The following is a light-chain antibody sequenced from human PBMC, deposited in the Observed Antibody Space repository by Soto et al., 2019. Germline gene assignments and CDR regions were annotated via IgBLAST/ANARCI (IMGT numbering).Light chain of an antibody. CDR1: NGIITD. V-gene: IGKV1-6*02. J-gene: IGKJ4*01. Sequence: IQLTQSPSSLPSSVGDRVTITXRASNGIITDLRWYQQKPGXAPNXXXDAXSSLHSGGPSRLSGSGSGTDFTLTISSLQPEDFANYYCLQDYRFTRTFGGGTKVDIK. CDR3: LQDYRFTRT. CDR2: AXS.